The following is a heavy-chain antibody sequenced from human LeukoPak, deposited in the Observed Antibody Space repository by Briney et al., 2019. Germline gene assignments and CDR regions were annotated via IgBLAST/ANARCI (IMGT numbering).Heavy chain of an antibody. Sequence: ASVKVSCKASGYTFTSYDINWVRQATGQGLEWMGWMNPNSGNTGYAQKFQGRVTMTRNTSINTAYMELSSLRSEDTAVYYCASPLPEYGGTEGPFDYWGQGTLVTVSS. J-gene: IGHJ4*02. D-gene: IGHD4-23*01. CDR3: ASPLPEYGGTEGPFDY. CDR2: MNPNSGNT. V-gene: IGHV1-8*01. CDR1: GYTFTSYD.